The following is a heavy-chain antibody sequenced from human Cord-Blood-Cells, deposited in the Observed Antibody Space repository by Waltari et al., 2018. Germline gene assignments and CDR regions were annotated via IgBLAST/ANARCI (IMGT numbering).Heavy chain of an antibody. D-gene: IGHD6-13*01. Sequence: GQLVESGGGLVQPGGSLRLSCAASGFTFSSYSMNWVRQAPGKGLEWVSYISSSSSTIYYADSVKGRFTNSRDNAKNSLYLQMNSLRDEDTAVYYCAREKGSSSWYWFDPWGQGTLVTVSS. CDR2: ISSSSSTI. CDR3: AREKGSSSWYWFDP. J-gene: IGHJ5*02. CDR1: GFTFSSYS. V-gene: IGHV3-48*02.